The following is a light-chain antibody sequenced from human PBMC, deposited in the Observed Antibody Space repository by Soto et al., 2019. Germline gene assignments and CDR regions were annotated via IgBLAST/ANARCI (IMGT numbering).Light chain of an antibody. Sequence: EIVLTQSPGTLSLSPGERGALSCRASQSVSSNYVAWYQQKPGQAPRLLISGASNRATGTPDRFRGSGSGTEFTLTISSLQSEDFATYSCQQYGRSPVTFGPGTKVDIK. CDR1: QSVSSNY. J-gene: IGKJ3*01. CDR3: QQYGRSPVT. V-gene: IGKV3-20*01. CDR2: GAS.